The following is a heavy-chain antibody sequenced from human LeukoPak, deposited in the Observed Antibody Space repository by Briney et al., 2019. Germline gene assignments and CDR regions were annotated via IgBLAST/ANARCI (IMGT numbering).Heavy chain of an antibody. Sequence: SETLSLTCSVYGESLSGYRWRWIRQPPGKGLEWIGEIDHSGFASYKPSLKSRVTISIDTSKNQFSLKLSSVTAAETAVYYCARQARRGWGYFDYWGQGSLVTVSS. CDR3: ARQARRGWGYFDY. CDR1: GESLSGYR. J-gene: IGHJ4*02. D-gene: IGHD6-19*01. CDR2: IDHSGFA. V-gene: IGHV4-34*01.